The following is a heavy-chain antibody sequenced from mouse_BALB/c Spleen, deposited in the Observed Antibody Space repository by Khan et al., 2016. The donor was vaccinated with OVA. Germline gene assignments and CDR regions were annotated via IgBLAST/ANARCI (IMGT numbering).Heavy chain of an antibody. CDR2: IRNKANGYTT. D-gene: IGHD2-10*02. CDR1: GFTFTDYY. J-gene: IGHJ3*01. Sequence: EVELVESGGGLVQPGGSLRLSCATSGFTFTDYYMSWVRQPPGKALEWLGFIRNKANGYTTEYSASVKGRFTISRDNSQSILYLQMNTLRAEDSATYYCASPGPYGNYVWFAYWGQGTLVTVSA. V-gene: IGHV7-3*02. CDR3: ASPGPYGNYVWFAY.